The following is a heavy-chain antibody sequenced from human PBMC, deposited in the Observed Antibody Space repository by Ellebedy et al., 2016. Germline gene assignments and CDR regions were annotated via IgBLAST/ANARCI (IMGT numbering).Heavy chain of an antibody. Sequence: GGSLRLSXAASGFTFTTYTMNWVRQAPGKGLEWVSAISAGGDSRYYADSVKGRFTISRDNSKNMLYLQMSVLRVDDTAIYYCANAANRWGQGTLVTVSS. J-gene: IGHJ4*02. D-gene: IGHD2-15*01. CDR3: ANAANR. V-gene: IGHV3-23*01. CDR2: ISAGGDSR. CDR1: GFTFTTYT.